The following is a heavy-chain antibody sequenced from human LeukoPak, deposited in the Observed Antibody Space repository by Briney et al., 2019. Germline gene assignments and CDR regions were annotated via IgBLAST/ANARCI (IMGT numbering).Heavy chain of an antibody. V-gene: IGHV5-51*01. CDR3: ARGIAEAAVTKFDF. CDR1: GYSFINYW. J-gene: IGHJ5*01. D-gene: IGHD6-13*01. CDR2: IYPGDFDT. Sequence: GESLKISFKGYGYSFINYWIGWVRQMPGKGLGWMGIIYPGDFDTRYSPSFQGQVTISADKSINTAYLQWSSLKASDTAMYYCARGIAEAAVTKFDFWGQGTLVTVSS.